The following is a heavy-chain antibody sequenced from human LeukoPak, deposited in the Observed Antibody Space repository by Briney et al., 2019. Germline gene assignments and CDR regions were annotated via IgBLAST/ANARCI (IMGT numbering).Heavy chain of an antibody. CDR1: GGSISGYC. V-gene: IGHV4-59*08. D-gene: IGHD3-22*01. Sequence: PSETLSLTCTVSGGSISGYCWSWIRQPPGKGLEWIGHIFYTGSTNYNPSLKSRVTISEDTSKNQFSLKLTSVTAADTAVYYCARHREYYESSGYRTSFDYWGQGTLVTVSS. J-gene: IGHJ4*02. CDR3: ARHREYYESSGYRTSFDY. CDR2: IFYTGST.